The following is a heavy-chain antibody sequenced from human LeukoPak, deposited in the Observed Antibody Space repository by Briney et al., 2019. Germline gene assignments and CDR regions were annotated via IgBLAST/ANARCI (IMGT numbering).Heavy chain of an antibody. V-gene: IGHV3-48*04. CDR3: ARDAISSGWSYAFDI. D-gene: IGHD6-19*01. CDR2: ISSSSSTI. J-gene: IGHJ3*02. CDR1: GFTFSSYS. Sequence: PGGSLRLSCAASGFTFSSYSMNWVRQAPGKGREGVSYISSSSSTIYYADSVKGRFTISRDNAKNSLYLQMNSLRAEDTAVYYCARDAISSGWSYAFDIWGQGTMVTVSS.